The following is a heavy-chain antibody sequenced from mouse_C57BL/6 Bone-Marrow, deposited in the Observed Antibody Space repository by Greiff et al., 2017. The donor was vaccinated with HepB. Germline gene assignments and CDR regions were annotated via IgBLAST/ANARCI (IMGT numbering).Heavy chain of an antibody. CDR3: VLITTVVATDY. Sequence: QVQLQQSGAELVRPGTSVKLSCKASGYTFTSYWMHWVKQRPGQGLEWIGVIDPSDSYTNYNQKFKGKATLTVDTSSSTAYMQLSSLTSEDSAVYYCVLITTVVATDYWGQGTTLTVSS. V-gene: IGHV1-59*01. D-gene: IGHD1-1*01. CDR1: GYTFTSYW. CDR2: IDPSDSYT. J-gene: IGHJ2*01.